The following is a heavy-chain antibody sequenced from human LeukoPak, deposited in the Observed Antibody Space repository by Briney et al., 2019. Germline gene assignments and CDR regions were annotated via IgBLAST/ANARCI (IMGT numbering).Heavy chain of an antibody. J-gene: IGHJ4*02. CDR2: ISYDGSNK. V-gene: IGHV3-30*04. CDR1: GFILSSYA. CDR3: ARATESTVTHYRN. D-gene: IGHD4-17*01. Sequence: PGRSLRLSCAASGFILSSYAMHWVRQAPGKGLEWVAVISYDGSNKYNADSVKGRFTISRDNSKNTLYLQMNSLRAEDTAVYYCARATESTVTHYRNWGQGTLVTVSS.